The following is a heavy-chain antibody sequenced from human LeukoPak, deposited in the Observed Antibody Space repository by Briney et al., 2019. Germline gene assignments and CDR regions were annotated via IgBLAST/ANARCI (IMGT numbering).Heavy chain of an antibody. J-gene: IGHJ5*02. D-gene: IGHD4-17*01. V-gene: IGHV3-11*01. CDR1: GFNFSDYY. Sequence: GGSLRLSCVASGFNFSDYYVSWIRLTPGKGLEWVSYISSRSITIYYVDPVKGRFTISRDDAKNSLSLQMNNLRAEDTALYYCVRGRDYVGVAASLDLWGRGTLVTVS. CDR2: ISSRSITI. CDR3: VRGRDYVGVAASLDL.